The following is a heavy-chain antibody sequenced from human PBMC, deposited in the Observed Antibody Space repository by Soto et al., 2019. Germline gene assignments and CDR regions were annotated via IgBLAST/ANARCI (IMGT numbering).Heavy chain of an antibody. CDR3: ARRPNYYDSSGYYYVAFDM. J-gene: IGHJ3*02. CDR1: GGTFSNYA. D-gene: IGHD3-22*01. V-gene: IGHV1-69*12. CDR2: IVIIFGST. Sequence: QVQLVQSGAEVKKPGSSVKVSCKASGGTFSNYAIGWVRQAPGQGLEWVGGIVIIFGSTNYAQKFQGRVTITADESTSTAYMELSGLRSEDTAVYYCARRPNYYDSSGYYYVAFDMWGQGTMVTVSS.